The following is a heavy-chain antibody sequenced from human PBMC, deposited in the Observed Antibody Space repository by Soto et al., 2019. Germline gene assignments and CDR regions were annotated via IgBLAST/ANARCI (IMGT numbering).Heavy chain of an antibody. J-gene: IGHJ4*02. CDR3: ARQWGEGYKVPYLDQ. CDR2: IWYDGSRT. D-gene: IGHD1-26*01. V-gene: IGHV3-33*01. Sequence: QVQLVESGGGVVQPGRSLRLSCAASGFSFSSYGMHWVRQAPGKGLEWVAVIWYDGSRTSYAESVKGRFTVSRDNSRKMLWLQMDTLRAEDTAVYFCARQWGEGYKVPYLDQWGQGPLVTVSS. CDR1: GFSFSSYG.